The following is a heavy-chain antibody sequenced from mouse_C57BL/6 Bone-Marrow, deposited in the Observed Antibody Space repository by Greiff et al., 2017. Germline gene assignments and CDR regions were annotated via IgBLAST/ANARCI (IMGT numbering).Heavy chain of an antibody. V-gene: IGHV5-9*01. J-gene: IGHJ2*01. Sequence: EVQLVESGGGLVKPGGSLKLSCAASGFTFRSYTMSWVRQTPEKRLEWVATISGGGGNTYYPDSVKGRFTISRDNAKNTLYLQMSSLRSEDTALYYCARDDPFDYWGQGTTRTVSP. CDR1: GFTFRSYT. CDR3: ARDDPFDY. CDR2: ISGGGGNT.